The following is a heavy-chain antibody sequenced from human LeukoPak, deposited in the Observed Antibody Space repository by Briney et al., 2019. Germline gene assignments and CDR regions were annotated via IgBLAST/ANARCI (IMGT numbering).Heavy chain of an antibody. CDR1: GFTFSSYS. CDR3: AKAEYTVTLLGDYFDY. CDR2: ISSSESTL. Sequence: GGSLRLSCAASGFTFSSYSMNWVRQAPGKGLEWVSYISSSESTLYYADSVKGRFTISRNNSKNTLYLQMNSLRAEDTAVYYCAKAEYTVTLLGDYFDYWGQGTLVTVSS. V-gene: IGHV3-48*01. D-gene: IGHD4-17*01. J-gene: IGHJ4*02.